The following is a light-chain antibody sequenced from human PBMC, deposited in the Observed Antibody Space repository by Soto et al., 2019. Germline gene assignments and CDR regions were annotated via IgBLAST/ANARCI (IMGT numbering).Light chain of an antibody. J-gene: IGKJ5*01. CDR1: QSVSSY. V-gene: IGKV3-11*01. Sequence: EVVMTQSPATLSVSPGARATLSCRASQSVSSYLAWYQQKPGQAPRLLIYDASNRATGIPARFSGSGSGTDFTLTISSLEPEDVAVYYCQQRSNWPPAITFGQGTRLEIK. CDR3: QQRSNWPPAIT. CDR2: DAS.